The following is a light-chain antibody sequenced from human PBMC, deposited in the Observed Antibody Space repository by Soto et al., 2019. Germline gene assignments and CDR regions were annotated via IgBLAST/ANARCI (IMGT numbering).Light chain of an antibody. V-gene: IGKV3-20*01. CDR1: QSVSSSY. CDR2: GAS. CDR3: QQYGSSPFT. Sequence: NLLTKTAGALSLHPGERATLSCRASQSVSSSYLAWYQQKPGQAPRLLIYGASSRATGIPGRFSGSGSGTDFTLTISRLEPEDFAVYYCQQYGSSPFTFGPGTKVDIK. J-gene: IGKJ3*01.